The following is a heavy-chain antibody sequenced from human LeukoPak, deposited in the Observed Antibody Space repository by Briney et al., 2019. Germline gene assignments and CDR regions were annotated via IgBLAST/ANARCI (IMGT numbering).Heavy chain of an antibody. CDR2: IFYTGNT. CDR3: ARLGVSLGWDSGSFPDS. D-gene: IGHD3-10*01. CDR1: GVYFSTSGCY. Sequence: SETLSLTCIVSGVYFSTSGCYWGWIRQPPGKGLEWIGSIFYTGNTYYNPSLNSRVTISADTSKNQFSLELKFVTAADTAVYYCARLGVSLGWDSGSFPDSWGQGTLVTVSP. J-gene: IGHJ4*02. V-gene: IGHV4-39*01.